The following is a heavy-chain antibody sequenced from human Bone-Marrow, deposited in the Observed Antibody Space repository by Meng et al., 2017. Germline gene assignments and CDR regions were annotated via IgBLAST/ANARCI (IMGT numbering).Heavy chain of an antibody. CDR1: NDSIRSGDYY. CDR3: ARDRGGYGDISY. J-gene: IGHJ4*02. D-gene: IGHD4-17*01. CDR2: IYYSGTT. V-gene: IGHV4-30-4*01. Sequence: QLQLQESGSGLVKPSQTLSLTCTVSNDSIRSGDYYWSWIRQPLGKGLEWIGFIYYSGTTYYNPSLKSRVTISVDTSKNQFSLNLSSVTAADTAVYYCARDRGGYGDISYWGQGTLVTVSS.